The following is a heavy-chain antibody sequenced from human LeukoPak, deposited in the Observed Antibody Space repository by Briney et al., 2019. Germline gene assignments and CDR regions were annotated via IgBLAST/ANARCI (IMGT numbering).Heavy chain of an antibody. J-gene: IGHJ5*02. V-gene: IGHV4-34*01. CDR2: INHSGST. Sequence: KPSETLSLTCAVYGGSFSGYYWSWIRQSPGKGLEWIGEINHSGSTNYNPSLKSRVTISVDTSKNQFSLKVSSVTAADTAVYYCARHRKTTGHWFDPWGQGTLVTVSS. D-gene: IGHD4-17*01. CDR3: ARHRKTTGHWFDP. CDR1: GGSFSGYY.